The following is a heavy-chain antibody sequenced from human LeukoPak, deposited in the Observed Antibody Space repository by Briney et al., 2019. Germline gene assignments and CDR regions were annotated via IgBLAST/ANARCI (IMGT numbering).Heavy chain of an antibody. Sequence: SVKVSCKASGGTFSSYAISWVRQAPGQGLEWMGGIIPIFGTANYAQKFQGRVTITADESTSTAYMELSSLRSEDTAVYYCARGCSSTSCLMPFDPWGQGTLVTVSS. CDR2: IIPIFGTA. V-gene: IGHV1-69*13. J-gene: IGHJ5*02. D-gene: IGHD2-2*01. CDR3: ARGCSSTSCLMPFDP. CDR1: GGTFSSYA.